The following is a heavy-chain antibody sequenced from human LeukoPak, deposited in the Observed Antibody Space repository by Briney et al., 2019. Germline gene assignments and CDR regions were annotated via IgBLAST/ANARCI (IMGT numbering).Heavy chain of an antibody. D-gene: IGHD2-15*01. Sequence: SETLSLTWTVSGGSLSGYHWNWIRQSLGKGREWISNIFYTGNTDYNTSLKSRVTISINTSNNEISLILRSVTAADTAVYYCARKTYCSGGRCYGENWFDLWGQGILVTVSS. J-gene: IGHJ5*02. CDR1: GGSLSGYH. CDR3: ARKTYCSGGRCYGENWFDL. V-gene: IGHV4-59*08. CDR2: IFYTGNT.